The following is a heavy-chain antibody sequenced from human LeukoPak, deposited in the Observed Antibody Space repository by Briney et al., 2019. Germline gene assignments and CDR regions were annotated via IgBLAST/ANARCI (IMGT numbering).Heavy chain of an antibody. CDR1: GYTFTSYA. V-gene: IGHV1-69*05. D-gene: IGHD5-18*01. CDR2: IIPIFGKT. Sequence: SVKVACKASGYTFTSYAISWVRQAPGQGLEWMGWIIPIFGKTNYAQKIQGRVTITTDPSTSTAYMELSSLRSEDTAVDYCARGVGYSYGWYNWFDPWGQGTLVTVSS. J-gene: IGHJ5*02. CDR3: ARGVGYSYGWYNWFDP.